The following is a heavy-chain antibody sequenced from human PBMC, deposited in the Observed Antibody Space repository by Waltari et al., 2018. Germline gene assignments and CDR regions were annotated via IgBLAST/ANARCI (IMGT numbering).Heavy chain of an antibody. V-gene: IGHV1-2*02. CDR1: GYTFTGYY. D-gene: IGHD1-26*01. CDR3: ARDLTEWELLSLGRLPSHY. Sequence: QVQLVQSGAEVKKPGASVKVSCKASGYTFTGYYMHWVRQAPGQGLEWMGWINPNSGGTNYAQKFQGRVTMTRDTSISTAYMELSRLRSDDTAVYYCARDLTEWELLSLGRLPSHYWGQGTLVTVSS. CDR2: INPNSGGT. J-gene: IGHJ4*02.